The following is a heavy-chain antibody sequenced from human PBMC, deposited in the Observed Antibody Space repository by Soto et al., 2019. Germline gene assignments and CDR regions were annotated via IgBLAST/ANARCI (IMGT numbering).Heavy chain of an antibody. CDR2: IYATGTT. J-gene: IGHJ5*02. V-gene: IGHV4-4*07. CDR1: GVSISGFY. D-gene: IGHD1-1*01. Sequence: PSETLSLTLTLSGVSISGFYWSSIRKPAGKVLEWIGRIYATGTTDYNPALKSRVMMSVDTSKKQFSLKLRSVTAAETAVYYCVRDGTKTLRDWFDPWGQGSSVTVSS. CDR3: VRDGTKTLRDWFDP.